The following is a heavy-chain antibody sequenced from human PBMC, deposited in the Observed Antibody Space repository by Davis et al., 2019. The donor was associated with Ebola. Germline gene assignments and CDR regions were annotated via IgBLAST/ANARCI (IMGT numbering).Heavy chain of an antibody. CDR3: ASLRRTITGMDDAFDI. CDR1: GNSFASHW. D-gene: IGHD2-8*02. Sequence: GESLKISCKDSGNSFASHWIGWVRQMPGKGLERMGIIYTGDSDTRYSPSFRGQVTISADKSIKTAFLQWSSLKASDTAMYYCASLRRTITGMDDAFDIWGQGTMVTVSS. J-gene: IGHJ3*02. CDR2: IYTGDSDT. V-gene: IGHV5-51*01.